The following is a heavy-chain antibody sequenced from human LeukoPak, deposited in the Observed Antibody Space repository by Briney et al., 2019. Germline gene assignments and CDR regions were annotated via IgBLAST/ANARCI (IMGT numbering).Heavy chain of an antibody. D-gene: IGHD5-24*01. Sequence: GGSLRLSCVASGFTFSNYGMHWVRQAPGKGLDGVAFIRYDGSNKYYADSVKGRFTIYRDNSKNTLYLQMNSLRAEDTAVYYCAKDRWGDGYNYYFDYWGQGTLVTVSS. CDR1: GFTFSNYG. CDR2: IRYDGSNK. J-gene: IGHJ4*02. V-gene: IGHV3-30*02. CDR3: AKDRWGDGYNYYFDY.